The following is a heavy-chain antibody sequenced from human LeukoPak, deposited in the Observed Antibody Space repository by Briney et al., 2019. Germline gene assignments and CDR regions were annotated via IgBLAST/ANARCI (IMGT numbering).Heavy chain of an antibody. J-gene: IGHJ4*02. V-gene: IGHV4-4*07. Sequence: SETLSLTCTVSGGSISSYYWSWIRQPAGKGLEWIGRIYTSGSTNYNPSLKSRVTMSVDTSKNQFSLKLSSVTAADTAVYYCARVRIAAAGYYFDYWGQGTPVTVSS. CDR1: GGSISSYY. CDR2: IYTSGST. D-gene: IGHD6-13*01. CDR3: ARVRIAAAGYYFDY.